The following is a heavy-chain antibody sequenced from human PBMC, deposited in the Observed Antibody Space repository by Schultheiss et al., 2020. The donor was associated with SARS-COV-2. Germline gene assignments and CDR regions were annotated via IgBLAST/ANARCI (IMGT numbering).Heavy chain of an antibody. CDR2: ISGSGGST. V-gene: IGHV3-23*01. Sequence: GGSLRLSCAASGFTFSNAWMSWVRQAPGKGLEWVSAISGSGGSTYYADSVKGRFTISRDNAKNSLYLKMNSLRAEDTAVYYCARDSNYDYIWGSYRYNWFDPWGQGTLVTVSS. CDR1: GFTFSNAW. J-gene: IGHJ5*02. D-gene: IGHD3-16*02. CDR3: ARDSNYDYIWGSYRYNWFDP.